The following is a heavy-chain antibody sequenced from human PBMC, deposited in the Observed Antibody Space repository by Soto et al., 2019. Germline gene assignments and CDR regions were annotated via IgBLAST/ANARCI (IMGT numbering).Heavy chain of an antibody. V-gene: IGHV4-59*01. CDR2: IYYSGST. D-gene: IGHD5-12*01. Sequence: SETLSLTCTVSGGSISSYYWSWIRQPPGKGLEWIGYIYYSGSTNYNPSLKSRVTISVDTSKNQFSLKLTSVTAADTAVYYCARTSRWLQPYYFDYWGQGLLVTVSS. CDR1: GGSISSYY. J-gene: IGHJ4*02. CDR3: ARTSRWLQPYYFDY.